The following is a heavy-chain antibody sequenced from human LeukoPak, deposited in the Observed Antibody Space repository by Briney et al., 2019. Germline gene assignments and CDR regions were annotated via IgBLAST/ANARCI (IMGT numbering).Heavy chain of an antibody. CDR1: GFTFSEYY. V-gene: IGHV3-11*06. D-gene: IGHD2-8*01. CDR2: IRSSSSYT. Sequence: PGGSLRLSCAASGFTFSEYYMSWIRQAPGKGLEWVSYIRSSSSYTNYADSVKGRFTISRDNAKNLLFLQMNSLRDEDTAVYYCARDTVNGPFVISLDLWGQGALVTVSS. CDR3: ARDTVNGPFVISLDL. J-gene: IGHJ5*02.